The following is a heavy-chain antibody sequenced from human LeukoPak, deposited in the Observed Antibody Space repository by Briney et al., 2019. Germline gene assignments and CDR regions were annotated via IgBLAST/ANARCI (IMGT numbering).Heavy chain of an antibody. CDR1: GFTFSSYA. CDR3: AKDGDSSGWLFDY. J-gene: IGHJ4*02. V-gene: IGHV3-23*01. D-gene: IGHD6-19*01. CDR2: ISRSGGST. Sequence: GGSLRLSCAASGFTFSSYAMSWVRQAPGKGLEWVSAISRSGGSTYYADSVKGRFTISRDKSKNTLYLQMNSLRAEDTAVYYCAKDGDSSGWLFDYWGQGTLVTVSS.